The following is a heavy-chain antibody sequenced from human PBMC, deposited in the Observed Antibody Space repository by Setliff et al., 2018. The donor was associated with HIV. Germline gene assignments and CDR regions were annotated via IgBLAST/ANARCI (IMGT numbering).Heavy chain of an antibody. CDR3: ARAHRDFWSGYCPFDY. CDR1: GDSISSGSYY. J-gene: IGHJ4*02. CDR2: IHYSGST. D-gene: IGHD3-3*01. V-gene: IGHV4-31*03. Sequence: SETLSLTCTVSGDSISSGSYYWSWIRQHPGKGLEWIGYIHYSGSTHYNPSLDSRLTISVDTSQNRFSLKLSSVTAADTAVYFCARAHRDFWSGYCPFDYWGQGTLVTVSS.